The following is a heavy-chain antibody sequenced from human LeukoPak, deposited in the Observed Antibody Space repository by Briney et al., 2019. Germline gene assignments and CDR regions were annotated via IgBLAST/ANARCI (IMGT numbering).Heavy chain of an antibody. CDR3: ARARYSGYDSAFDI. J-gene: IGHJ3*02. CDR1: GFTFNSYS. Sequence: GGSLRLSCAASGFTFNSYSMNWVRQAPGKGLEWVSSISSSSSYIYYADSVKGRFTISRDNAKNSLYLQMNSLRAEDTAVYYCARARYSGYDSAFDIWGQGTMVTVSS. D-gene: IGHD5-12*01. CDR2: ISSSSSYI. V-gene: IGHV3-21*01.